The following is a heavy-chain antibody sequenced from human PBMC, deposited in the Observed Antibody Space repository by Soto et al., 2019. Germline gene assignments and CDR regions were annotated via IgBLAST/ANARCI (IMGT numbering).Heavy chain of an antibody. J-gene: IGHJ3*02. Sequence: GESLKISCKGSGYSFTSYWISWVRQMPGKGLEWMGRIDPSDSYTNYSPSFQGHVTISADKSISTAYLQWSSLKASDTAMYYCATYHYGDYVAFDIWGQGTMATVSS. CDR3: ATYHYGDYVAFDI. D-gene: IGHD4-17*01. V-gene: IGHV5-10-1*01. CDR2: IDPSDSYT. CDR1: GYSFTSYW.